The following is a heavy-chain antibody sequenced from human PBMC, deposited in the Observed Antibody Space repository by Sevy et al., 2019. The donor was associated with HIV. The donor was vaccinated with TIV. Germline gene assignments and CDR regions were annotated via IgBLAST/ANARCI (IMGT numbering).Heavy chain of an antibody. CDR2: ISSDGTNQ. V-gene: IGHV3-30*18. D-gene: IGHD3-10*02. Sequence: GGSLRLSCSAFGFTFQTFGMHWVRQAPGKGPEWLAVISSDGTNQGYADSVKGRFTISRDNSRNLLFLQMNSLTPSDTAVYFCTKESLRGIYIRGDFDHWGQGTLVTVSS. J-gene: IGHJ4*02. CDR3: TKESLRGIYIRGDFDH. CDR1: GFTFQTFG.